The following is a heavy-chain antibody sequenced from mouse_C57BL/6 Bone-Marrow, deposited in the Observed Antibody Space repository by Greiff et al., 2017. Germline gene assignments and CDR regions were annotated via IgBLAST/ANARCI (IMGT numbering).Heavy chain of an antibody. CDR1: GFTFSSYG. J-gene: IGHJ1*03. Sequence: EVQLQESGGDLVKPGGSLKLSCAASGFTFSSYGMSWVRQTPDKRLEWVATISSGGSYTYYPDSVKGRFTISRDNAKNTLYLQMSSLKSEDTATYYCARQGHWYFDVWGTGTTVTVSS. CDR2: ISSGGSYT. CDR3: ARQGHWYFDV. V-gene: IGHV5-6*01.